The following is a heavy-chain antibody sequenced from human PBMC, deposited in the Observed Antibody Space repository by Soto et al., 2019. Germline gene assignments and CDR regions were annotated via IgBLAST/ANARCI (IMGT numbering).Heavy chain of an antibody. D-gene: IGHD6-13*01. V-gene: IGHV1-18*01. J-gene: IGHJ4*02. CDR2: INTYNGNT. Sequence: ASVKVSCKASGYTFTNYGINWVRQAPGQGLEWMGWINTYNGNTNFAQRLQGRVTMTTEASTSTAYMELRSLRSDDTAVYYCARGSSPVDFDYWGQVTLVTVSS. CDR3: ARGSSPVDFDY. CDR1: GYTFTNYG.